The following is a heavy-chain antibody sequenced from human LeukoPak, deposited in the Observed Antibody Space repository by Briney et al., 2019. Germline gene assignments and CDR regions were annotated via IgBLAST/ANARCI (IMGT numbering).Heavy chain of an antibody. Sequence: ASVKVSCKASGSTFANYYMHWVRQAPGQGLQWMGVITPSGGTTSFAQNFQGRVTMTRDTSTSTVYMELSSLRSEDTAVYYCGSGSGTYSPDHWGQGTLVTVPS. CDR1: GSTFANYY. V-gene: IGHV1-46*03. CDR2: ITPSGGTT. D-gene: IGHD1-26*01. J-gene: IGHJ4*02. CDR3: GSGSGTYSPDH.